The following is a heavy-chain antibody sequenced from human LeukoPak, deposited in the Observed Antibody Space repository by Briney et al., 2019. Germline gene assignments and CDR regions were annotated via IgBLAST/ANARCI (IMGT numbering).Heavy chain of an antibody. CDR1: GFTFSSYG. V-gene: IGHV3-30*18. CDR2: ISYDGSNK. D-gene: IGHD6-13*01. CDR3: AKGGYSSPTTTNYYYYGMDV. Sequence: PGGSLRLSCAASGFTFSSYGMHWVRQAPGKGLEWVAVISYDGSNKYYADSVKGRFTISRDNSKNTLYLQMNSLRAEDTAVYYCAKGGYSSPTTTNYYYYGMDVWGQGTTVTVSS. J-gene: IGHJ6*02.